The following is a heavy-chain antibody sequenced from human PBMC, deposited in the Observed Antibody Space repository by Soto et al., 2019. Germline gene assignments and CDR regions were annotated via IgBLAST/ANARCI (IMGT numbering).Heavy chain of an antibody. D-gene: IGHD3-10*01. Sequence: GASVKVSCKASGYTFTGYYMHWVRPAPGQGLEWMGWINPNSGGTNYAQKFQGWVTMTRDTSISTAYMELSRLRSDDTAVYYCARDPLGHYYYGMDVWGQGTTVTVSS. CDR3: ARDPLGHYYYGMDV. V-gene: IGHV1-2*04. CDR1: GYTFTGYY. CDR2: INPNSGGT. J-gene: IGHJ6*02.